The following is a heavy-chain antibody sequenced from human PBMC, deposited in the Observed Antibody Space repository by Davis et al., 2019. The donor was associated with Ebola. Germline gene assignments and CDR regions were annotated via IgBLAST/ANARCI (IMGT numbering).Heavy chain of an antibody. Sequence: AASVKVSCKASGYTFTSYDINWVRQATGQGLEWMGWINPNSGGTNYAQKFQGWVTMTRDTSISTAYMELSRLRSDDTAVYYCARAIGYSYGYYNWFDPWGQGTLVTVSS. D-gene: IGHD5-18*01. J-gene: IGHJ5*02. V-gene: IGHV1-2*04. CDR3: ARAIGYSYGYYNWFDP. CDR2: INPNSGGT. CDR1: GYTFTSYD.